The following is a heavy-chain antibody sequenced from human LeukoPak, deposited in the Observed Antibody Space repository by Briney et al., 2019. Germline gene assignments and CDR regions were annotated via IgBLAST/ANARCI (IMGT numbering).Heavy chain of an antibody. CDR3: AKGIAAERLEAFDI. V-gene: IGHV3-43*02. CDR2: MSGDGRST. Sequence: GGSLRLSCAASGFTFDDYAIHWVRQAPGKGLEWVSIMSGDGRSTKYADSVKGRFTISRDNSIHSVYLQMNSLRTEDTALYYCAKGIAAERLEAFDIWGQGTMVTVSS. J-gene: IGHJ3*02. CDR1: GFTFDDYA. D-gene: IGHD6-6*01.